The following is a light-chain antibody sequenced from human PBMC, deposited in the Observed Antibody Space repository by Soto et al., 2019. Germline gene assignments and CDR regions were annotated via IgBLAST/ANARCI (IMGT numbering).Light chain of an antibody. CDR1: QSVSSY. CDR2: DAS. CDR3: QQRSNWRFT. J-gene: IGKJ3*01. V-gene: IGKV3-11*01. Sequence: EIVLTQSPATLSLSPGERATLSCRASQSVSSYLAWYQQTPGQAPRLLIYDASNRATGIPARFSGSGSGTDFTLTIRSLEPEDFAVYYCQQRSNWRFTFGPGTKVDIK.